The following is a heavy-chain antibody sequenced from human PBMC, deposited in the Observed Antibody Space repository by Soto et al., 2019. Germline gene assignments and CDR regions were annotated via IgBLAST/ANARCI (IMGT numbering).Heavy chain of an antibody. D-gene: IGHD3-16*01. CDR1: GYTFTSYY. Sequence: QVQLVQSGAEVKKPGASVKVSCKASGYTFTSYYMHWVRQAPGQGLEWMGIINPSGGSTSYAQKFQGRVTMTRDTSTSTIYMELSSLRSEDTAVYYCARSYRLQGPGGYWGQGTLVTVSS. J-gene: IGHJ4*02. V-gene: IGHV1-46*01. CDR2: INPSGGST. CDR3: ARSYRLQGPGGY.